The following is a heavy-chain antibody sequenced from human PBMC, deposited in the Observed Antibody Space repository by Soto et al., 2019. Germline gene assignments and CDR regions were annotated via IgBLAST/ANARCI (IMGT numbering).Heavy chain of an antibody. CDR1: GYTFTGYF. J-gene: IGHJ5*02. CDR2: INPNTGGT. Sequence: QVQLVQSGAEVKKPGASVKVSCMASGYTFTGYFIHWVREVPGQGLEYMGWINPNTGGTDYAQKFQGRVTMTRDTAISTVFMEMKRLTSDDTAVYYCARVASWAAMDWFDPGGQGTLVTVSS. D-gene: IGHD2-2*01. V-gene: IGHV1-2*02. CDR3: ARVASWAAMDWFDP.